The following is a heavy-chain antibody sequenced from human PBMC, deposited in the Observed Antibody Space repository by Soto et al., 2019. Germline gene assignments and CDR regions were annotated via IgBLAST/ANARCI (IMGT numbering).Heavy chain of an antibody. CDR2: IIPIFGTA. Sequence: QVQLVQSGAEVKKPGSSVKVSCKASGVTFSSYAISWVRQAPGQGLEWMGGIIPIFGTANYAQKFQGRVTITADESTSTVYMELSSLRSEDTAVYYCARDCSSTSCYGDYYYGMDVWGQGTTVTVSS. CDR1: GVTFSSYA. CDR3: ARDCSSTSCYGDYYYGMDV. V-gene: IGHV1-69*01. J-gene: IGHJ6*02. D-gene: IGHD2-2*01.